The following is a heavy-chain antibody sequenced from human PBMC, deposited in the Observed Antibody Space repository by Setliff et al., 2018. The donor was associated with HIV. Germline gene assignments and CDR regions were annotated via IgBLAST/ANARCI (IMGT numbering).Heavy chain of an antibody. J-gene: IGHJ4*02. CDR2: IYYSGST. D-gene: IGHD5-18*01. Sequence: SETLSLTCTVSGGSISGSSYYWGWIRQPPGKGLEWLGNIYYSGSTYYNPSLKSRVTISVDTSQNQFSLNLSSMTAADTAVYYCARLDSHGGDEYWGQGTLVTVSS. CDR1: GGSISGSSYY. CDR3: ARLDSHGGDEY. V-gene: IGHV4-39*01.